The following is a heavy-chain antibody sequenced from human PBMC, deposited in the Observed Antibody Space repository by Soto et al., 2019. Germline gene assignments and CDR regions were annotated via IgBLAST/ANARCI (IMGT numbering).Heavy chain of an antibody. CDR3: ARDLPTMDV. V-gene: IGHV1-18*01. Sequence: QVQLVQSGAEVKKPGASVKVSCKASGYTFTSYGIRWVRQAPGQGLEWMGWIRAYNGNTNYAQKLQGRVTMTTATSTSPAYRELRSLRSDDTAVYYCARDLPTMDVWGQGTTVTVSS. CDR1: GYTFTSYG. J-gene: IGHJ6*02. CDR2: IRAYNGNT.